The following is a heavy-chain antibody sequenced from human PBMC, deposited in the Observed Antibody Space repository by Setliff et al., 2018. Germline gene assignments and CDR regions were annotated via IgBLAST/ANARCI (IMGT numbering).Heavy chain of an antibody. CDR2: ISIHEDKT. D-gene: IGHD4-4*01. CDR1: GFIFSPYT. CDR3: AKQRTITFSNDAFDV. Sequence: LRLSCAVSGFIFSPYTTTWVRQAPGKGLEWVAAISIHEDKTYYADSVKGRFTISRDISKSTLSLQLNSLRAEDTAVYYCAKQRTITFSNDAFDVWGQGTMVTVSS. J-gene: IGHJ3*01. V-gene: IGHV3-23*01.